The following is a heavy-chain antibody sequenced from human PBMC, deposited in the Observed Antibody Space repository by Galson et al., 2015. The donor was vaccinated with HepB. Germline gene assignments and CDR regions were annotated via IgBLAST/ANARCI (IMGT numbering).Heavy chain of an antibody. CDR3: SLGYAFDI. Sequence: SLRLSCAASGFPFSDYHMDWVRQAPGKGLEWVGRSGNKANNYTTEYAASVKGRFTVSRDNSKNSLYLQMNSLKTEDTAVYYCSLGYAFDIWGQGTMVTVSS. CDR2: SGNKANNYTT. CDR1: GFPFSDYH. V-gene: IGHV3-72*01. J-gene: IGHJ3*02.